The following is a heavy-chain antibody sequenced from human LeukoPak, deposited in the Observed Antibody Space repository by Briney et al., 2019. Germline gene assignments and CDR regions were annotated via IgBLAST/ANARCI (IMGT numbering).Heavy chain of an antibody. V-gene: IGHV3-7*01. J-gene: IGHJ4*02. D-gene: IGHD2-15*01. CDR3: AGDCSGGSCYFGSPDY. CDR2: IKQDGSEK. CDR1: GFTFSSYW. Sequence: PGGSLRLSCAASGFTFSSYWMSWVRQAPGKGLEWVANIKQDGSEKYYVDSVKGRFTISRDNAKNSLYLQMNSLRAEDTAVYYCAGDCSGGSCYFGSPDYWGQGTLVTVSS.